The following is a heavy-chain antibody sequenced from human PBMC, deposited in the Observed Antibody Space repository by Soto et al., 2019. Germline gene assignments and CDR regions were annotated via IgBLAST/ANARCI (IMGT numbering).Heavy chain of an antibody. V-gene: IGHV4-34*01. CDR1: GGSFSGYY. J-gene: IGHJ2*01. Sequence: QVQLQQWGAGLLKPSETLSLTCAVYGGSFSGYYWSWIRQPPGKGLQWIGEITHSGGPNYNPAIKGCISIAVDKSKRPFSLKLSSVTAADPTVYYCARDVMANSRYHGYFDLWGSGTLVTVSS. CDR2: ITHSGGP. CDR3: ARDVMANSRYHGYFDL. D-gene: IGHD2-2*01.